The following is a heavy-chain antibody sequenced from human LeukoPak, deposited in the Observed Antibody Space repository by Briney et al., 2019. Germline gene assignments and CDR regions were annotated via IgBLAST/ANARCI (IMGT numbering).Heavy chain of an antibody. V-gene: IGHV3-48*04. Sequence: GGSLRLSCAASGFTFSSYSMNWVRQAPGKGLEWVSYISSSGNTIYYADSVKGRFTISRDNAKNSLYLQMNSLRAEDTAIYYCARDKNYYDSSGRRKVTDYWGQGTLVTVSS. CDR3: ARDKNYYDSSGRRKVTDY. CDR1: GFTFSSYS. CDR2: ISSSGNTI. J-gene: IGHJ4*02. D-gene: IGHD3-22*01.